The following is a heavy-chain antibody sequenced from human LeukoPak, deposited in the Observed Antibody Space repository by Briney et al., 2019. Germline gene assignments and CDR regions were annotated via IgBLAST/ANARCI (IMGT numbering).Heavy chain of an antibody. CDR1: GYSFTSYW. Sequence: GESLKISCKGSGYSFTSYWIGWVRQMPGKGLEWMGIIYPGDSDTRYSPSFQGQVTISADKSISTAYLQWSSLKASDTAMYYCARRARSGYDLGYFDYWGQGTLVTVSS. V-gene: IGHV5-51*01. CDR3: ARRARSGYDLGYFDY. D-gene: IGHD5-12*01. CDR2: IYPGDSDT. J-gene: IGHJ4*02.